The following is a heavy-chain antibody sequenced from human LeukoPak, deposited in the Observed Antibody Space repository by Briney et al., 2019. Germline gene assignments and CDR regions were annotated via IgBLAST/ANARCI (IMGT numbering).Heavy chain of an antibody. V-gene: IGHV3-48*01. CDR1: GFTFSSYS. J-gene: IGHJ4*02. CDR3: ARDRAIFGVVISDY. Sequence: GGSLRLSCAASGFTFSSYSMNRVRQAPGKGLEWVSYISSSSSTIYYADSVKGRFTTSRDNAKNSLYLQMNSLRAEDTAVYYCARDRAIFGVVISDYWGQGTLVTVSS. CDR2: ISSSSSTI. D-gene: IGHD3-3*01.